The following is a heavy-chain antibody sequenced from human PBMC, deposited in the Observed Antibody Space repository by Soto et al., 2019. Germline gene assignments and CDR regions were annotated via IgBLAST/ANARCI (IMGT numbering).Heavy chain of an antibody. J-gene: IGHJ6*02. CDR2: IIPIFGTA. D-gene: IGHD3-3*01. CDR3: ARETSDFWSGYNGMDV. Sequence: ASVKVSFKASGGTFSSYAISWVRQAPGQGLEGMGGIIPIFGTANYAQKFQGRVTITADESTSTAYMELSSLRSEDTAVYYCARETSDFWSGYNGMDVWGQGTTVTVSS. V-gene: IGHV1-69*13. CDR1: GGTFSSYA.